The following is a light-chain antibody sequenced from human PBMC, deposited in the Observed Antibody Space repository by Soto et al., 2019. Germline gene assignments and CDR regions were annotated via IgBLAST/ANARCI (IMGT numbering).Light chain of an antibody. CDR3: QQYGSSLLT. CDR1: RSVSNS. Sequence: EIVLTQSPGTLSLSPGERATLSCRASRSVSNSLAWYQQKPGQTPRLLIYGSTGRATGIPDRFSGSGSGTDFTLTISRLEPEDFAVYYCQQYGSSLLTFGGGTKVEIK. V-gene: IGKV3-20*01. J-gene: IGKJ4*01. CDR2: GST.